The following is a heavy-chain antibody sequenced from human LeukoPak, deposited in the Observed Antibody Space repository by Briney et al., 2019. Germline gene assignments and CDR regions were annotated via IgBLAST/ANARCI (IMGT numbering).Heavy chain of an antibody. CDR3: ARGPRTQLWLLAFGIDY. Sequence: ASVKVSCKASGYTFTGYYMHWVRQAPGQGLEWMGWINPNSGGTNYAQKFQGRVTMTRDTSISTAYMELSRLRSDDAAVYYCARGPRTQLWLLAFGIDYWGQGTLVTVSS. D-gene: IGHD5-18*01. CDR2: INPNSGGT. V-gene: IGHV1-2*02. J-gene: IGHJ4*02. CDR1: GYTFTGYY.